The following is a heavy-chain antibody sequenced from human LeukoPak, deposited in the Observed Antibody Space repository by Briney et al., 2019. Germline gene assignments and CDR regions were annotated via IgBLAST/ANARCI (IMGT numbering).Heavy chain of an antibody. CDR1: GGSISSGGYS. CDR2: IYHSGST. Sequence: SETLSLTCAVSGGSISSGGYSWSWIRQPPGKGLEWIGYIYHSGSTYYNPSLKSRVTISVDRSKNQFSLKLSSVTAADTAVYYCARGMIVVRNAFDIWGQGTMVIVSS. V-gene: IGHV4-30-2*01. J-gene: IGHJ3*02. CDR3: ARGMIVVRNAFDI. D-gene: IGHD3-22*01.